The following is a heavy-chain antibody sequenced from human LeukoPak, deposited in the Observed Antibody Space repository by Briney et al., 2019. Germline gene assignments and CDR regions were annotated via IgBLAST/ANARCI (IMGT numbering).Heavy chain of an antibody. CDR1: GESLNYYF. CDR2: VFDGKTT. J-gene: IGHJ4*02. CDR3: ASGAWATRLHS. V-gene: IGHV4-34*12. D-gene: IGHD5-24*01. Sequence: SETLSLTCAVYGESLNYYFWSWIRQSPEKGLEWIGEVFDGKTTNYNPSLKSRVTISAVTSSNQFSLNLKSVTAADTAVYYCASGAWATRLHSWAQGTLVIVSS.